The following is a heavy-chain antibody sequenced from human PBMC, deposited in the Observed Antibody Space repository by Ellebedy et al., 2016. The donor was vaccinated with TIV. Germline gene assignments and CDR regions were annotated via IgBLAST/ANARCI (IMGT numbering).Heavy chain of an antibody. V-gene: IGHV3-7*03. Sequence: GESLKISCAASGFTFSNYWMEWVRQAPGKGLAWVANIKQDGSEKYYMDSVKGRFTISRDNAKNSLFRQMNSLRVEDTAVYFCARGGYGRPFDCWGQGTPVTVSS. D-gene: IGHD5-12*01. CDR2: IKQDGSEK. CDR1: GFTFSNYW. J-gene: IGHJ4*02. CDR3: ARGGYGRPFDC.